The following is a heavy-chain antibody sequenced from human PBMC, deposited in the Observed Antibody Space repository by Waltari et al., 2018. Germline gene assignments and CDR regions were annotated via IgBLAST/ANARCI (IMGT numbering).Heavy chain of an antibody. Sequence: QLQLVESGGGVVPPGGSLRLSCAGSGFRFSDYVLHWVRQSPGRGQGWVAVISYDGTQKYFADSVRGRFTNARDKSKNIFYLQMDSLRNDDTGVYYCTRDEDFYYYYGLDVWGQGTTVNVSS. CDR3: TRDEDFYYYYGLDV. CDR1: GFRFSDYV. CDR2: ISYDGTQK. J-gene: IGHJ6*02. V-gene: IGHV3-30-3*01.